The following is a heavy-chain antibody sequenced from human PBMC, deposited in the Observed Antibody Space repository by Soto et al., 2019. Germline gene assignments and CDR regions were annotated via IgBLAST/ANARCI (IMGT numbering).Heavy chain of an antibody. CDR1: GFTFSSYG. CDR2: ISYDGSNK. Sequence: GSLRLSCAASGFTFSSYGMHWVRQAPGKGLEWVAVISYDGSNKYYADSVKGRFTISRDNSKNTLYLQMNSLRAEDTAVYYCAKSSSGWYSGWFDPWGQGTLVTVSS. J-gene: IGHJ5*02. D-gene: IGHD6-19*01. V-gene: IGHV3-30*18. CDR3: AKSSSGWYSGWFDP.